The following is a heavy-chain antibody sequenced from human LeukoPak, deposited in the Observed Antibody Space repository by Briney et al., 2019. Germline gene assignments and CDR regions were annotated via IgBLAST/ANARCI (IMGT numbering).Heavy chain of an antibody. D-gene: IGHD4-17*01. CDR1: GFTFSRYY. J-gene: IGHJ4*02. V-gene: IGHV3-74*01. CDR3: ARDYDYGDYPGY. Sequence: PGGSLRLSCEVSGFTFSRYYMYWVRQVPGKGLVWVSRLNGYGDYTDYEDSVKGRFTISRDNAKNTLFLQMNSLRAEDTALYYCARDYDYGDYPGYWGQGTLVTVSS. CDR2: LNGYGDYT.